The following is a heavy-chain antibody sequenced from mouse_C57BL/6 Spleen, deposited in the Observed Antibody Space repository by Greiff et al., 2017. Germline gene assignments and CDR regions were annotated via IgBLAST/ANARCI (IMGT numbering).Heavy chain of an antibody. CDR2: ISDGGSYT. Sequence: EVMLVESGGGLVKPGGSLKLSCAASGFTFSSYAMSWVRQTPEKRLEWVATISDGGSYTYYPDNVKGRFTISRDNAKNNLYLQMSHLKSEDTAMYYCARAPSLAYWGQGTLVTVSA. CDR1: GFTFSSYA. V-gene: IGHV5-4*03. CDR3: ARAPSLAY. J-gene: IGHJ3*01.